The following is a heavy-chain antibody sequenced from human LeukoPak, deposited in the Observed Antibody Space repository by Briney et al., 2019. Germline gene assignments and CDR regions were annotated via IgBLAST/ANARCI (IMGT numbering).Heavy chain of an antibody. CDR1: GGSISTYF. CDR3: ARVQGDSSGYFDY. CDR2: IYYSGST. D-gene: IGHD3-22*01. J-gene: IGHJ4*02. V-gene: IGHV4-59*01. Sequence: PSETLSLTCTVSGGSISTYFWSWIRQPPGKGLEWIGYIYYSGSTNYNPSLKSRVTISVDTSKNQFSLKLSSVTAADTAVYYCARVQGDSSGYFDYWGQGTLVTVSS.